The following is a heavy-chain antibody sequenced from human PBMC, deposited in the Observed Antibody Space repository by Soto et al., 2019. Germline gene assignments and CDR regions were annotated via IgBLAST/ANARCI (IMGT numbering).Heavy chain of an antibody. V-gene: IGHV1-69*02. CDR1: GGTFSSYT. J-gene: IGHJ4*02. CDR2: IIPILGIA. Sequence: QVQLVQSGAEVKKPGSSVKVSCKASGGTFSSYTISWVRQAPGQGLEWMGWIIPILGIANYAQKFQGRVTINADKSTSTAYVELSSLRSEDTAVYYCARGRGGRGDYWGQGTLVTVSS. D-gene: IGHD2-15*01. CDR3: ARGRGGRGDY.